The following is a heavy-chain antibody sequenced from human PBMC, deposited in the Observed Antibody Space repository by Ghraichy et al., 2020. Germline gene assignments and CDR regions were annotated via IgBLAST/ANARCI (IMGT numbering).Heavy chain of an antibody. J-gene: IGHJ6*02. CDR2: IIPIFGTA. CDR3: ARDYSNYRYYYGMDV. Sequence: SVKVSCKASGGTFSSYAISWVRQAPGQGLEWMGGIIPIFGTANYAQKFQGRVTITADESTSTAYMELSSLRSEDTAVYYCARDYSNYRYYYGMDVWGQGTMVTVSS. CDR1: GGTFSSYA. D-gene: IGHD4-11*01. V-gene: IGHV1-69*13.